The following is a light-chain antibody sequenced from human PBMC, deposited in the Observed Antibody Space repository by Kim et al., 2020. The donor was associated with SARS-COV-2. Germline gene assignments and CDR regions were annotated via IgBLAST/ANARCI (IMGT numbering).Light chain of an antibody. CDR2: GAS. CDR3: QQYGSSPYT. J-gene: IGKJ2*01. CDR1: QSVSSSY. Sequence: LSPGERATLSCRASQSVSSSYLAWYQQKPGQAPRLLIYGASSRATGIPDRFSGSGSGTDFTLTISRLEPEDFEVYYCQQYGSSPYTFGQGTKLEI. V-gene: IGKV3-20*01.